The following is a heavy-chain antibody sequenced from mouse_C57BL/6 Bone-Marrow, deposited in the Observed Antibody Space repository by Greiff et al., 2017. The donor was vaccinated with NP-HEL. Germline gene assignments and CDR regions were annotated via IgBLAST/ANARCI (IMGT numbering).Heavy chain of an antibody. D-gene: IGHD1-1*01. V-gene: IGHV1-5*01. CDR1: GYTFTSYW. Sequence: VQLQQSGTVLARPGASVKMSCKTSGYTFTSYWMHWVKQRPGQGLEWIGAIYPGNSDTSYNQKFKGKAKLTAVTSASTAYMELSSLTNEDSAVYYCTNYYGSSYVDYWGQGTTLTVSS. CDR3: TNYYGSSYVDY. J-gene: IGHJ2*01. CDR2: IYPGNSDT.